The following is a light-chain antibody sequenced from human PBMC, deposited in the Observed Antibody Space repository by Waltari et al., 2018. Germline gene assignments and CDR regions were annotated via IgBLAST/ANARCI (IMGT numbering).Light chain of an antibody. CDR2: KFS. V-gene: IGKV2-30*01. CDR1: RSLVYSDGNNY. CDR3: MQGTYWRT. Sequence: DVVMTQSPLSLPVTLGQAASISCSSSRSLVYSDGNNYLNWFHQRPGQSPRRLIYKFSNRDSGVPDRFSGSGSGTNFTLKISRVEAEDVGVYYCMQGTYWRTFGQGTKVEIK. J-gene: IGKJ1*01.